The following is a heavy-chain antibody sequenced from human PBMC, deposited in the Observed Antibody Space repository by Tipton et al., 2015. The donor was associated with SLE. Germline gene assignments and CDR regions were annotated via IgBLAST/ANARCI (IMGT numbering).Heavy chain of an antibody. CDR1: GYTFSSYA. V-gene: IGHV3-23*03. CDR3: AKGLSPRDAFDI. CDR2: IYNAGRST. J-gene: IGHJ3*02. Sequence: SLRLSCTASGYTFSSYAMSWVRQAPGKGLEWVSVIYNAGRSTSYADSVKGRFTISRDSSENTLYLQMNSLRAEDTAVYYCAKGLSPRDAFDIWGQGTMVTVSS.